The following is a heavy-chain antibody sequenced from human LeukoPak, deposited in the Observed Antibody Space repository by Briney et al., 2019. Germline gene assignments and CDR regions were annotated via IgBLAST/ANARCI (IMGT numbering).Heavy chain of an antibody. J-gene: IGHJ6*03. CDR3: AKQGRDWLRDYYYYMDV. CDR1: GFTFSDYG. D-gene: IGHD3-9*01. Sequence: GGTLRLSCAASGFTFSDYGMSWVRQAPGKGLEWVSTISGRGGGSFFADSVKGRFTISRDNSKNTLELQMNSLRAEDTAVYYCAKQGRDWLRDYYYYMDVWGKGTTVTTSS. V-gene: IGHV3-23*01. CDR2: ISGRGGGS.